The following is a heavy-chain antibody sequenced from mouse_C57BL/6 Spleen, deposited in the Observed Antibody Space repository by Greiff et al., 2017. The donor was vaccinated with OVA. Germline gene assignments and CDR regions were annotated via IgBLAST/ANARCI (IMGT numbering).Heavy chain of an antibody. CDR2: ISYDGSN. D-gene: IGHD2-5*01. CDR1: GYSITSGYY. V-gene: IGHV3-6*01. J-gene: IGHJ1*03. CDR3: AREGYSNYGYFDV. Sequence: EVKLVESGPGLVKPSQSLSLPCSVTGYSITSGYYWNWIRQFPGNKLEWMGYISYDGSNNYNPSLKNRISITRDTSKNQFFLKLNSVTTEDTATYYCAREGYSNYGYFDVWGTGTTVTVSS.